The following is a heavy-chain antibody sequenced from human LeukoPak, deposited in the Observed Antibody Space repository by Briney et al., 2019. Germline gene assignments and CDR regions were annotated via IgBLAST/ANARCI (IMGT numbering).Heavy chain of an antibody. CDR1: DFTFSNYA. D-gene: IGHD3-22*01. CDR3: ATVAGGYYYENSGSSGY. J-gene: IGHJ4*02. V-gene: IGHV3-23*01. CDR2: ISGSGVGT. Sequence: GGSLTLSSAASDFTFSNYATSWVRQAPGKGLEWVSSISGSGVGTYYADSVKGRFTISRDNAKNTLFLQMQSLRVEDTAFYYCATVAGGYYYENSGSSGYWGQGTLVTVSS.